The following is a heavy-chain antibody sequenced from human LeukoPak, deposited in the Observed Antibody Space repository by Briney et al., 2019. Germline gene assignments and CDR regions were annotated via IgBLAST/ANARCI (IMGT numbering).Heavy chain of an antibody. V-gene: IGHV1-24*01. CDR1: GYTLTELS. CDR3: ATDLSYMVRGVFDH. J-gene: IGHJ5*02. Sequence: ASVKVSCKVSGYTLTELSMHWVRQAPGKGLEWMGGFDPEDGETIYAQKFQGRVTMTEDTSTDTAYMELSSLRSEDTAVYYCATDLSYMVRGVFDHWGQGTLVTVSS. CDR2: FDPEDGET. D-gene: IGHD3-10*01.